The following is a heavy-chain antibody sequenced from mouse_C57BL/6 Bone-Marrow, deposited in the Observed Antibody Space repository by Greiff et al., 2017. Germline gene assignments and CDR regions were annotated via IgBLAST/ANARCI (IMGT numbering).Heavy chain of an antibody. CDR2: IRNKANGYTT. J-gene: IGHJ3*01. CDR3: ARYLYPKGFAY. V-gene: IGHV7-3*01. CDR1: GFTFTDYY. D-gene: IGHD1-3*01. Sequence: EVKLMESGGGLVQPGGSLSLSCAASGFTFTDYYMSWVRQPPGKALEWLGFIRNKANGYTTEYSASVKGRFTISRDNSQSILYLQMNALRAEDSATYYWARYLYPKGFAYWGQGTLVTVSA.